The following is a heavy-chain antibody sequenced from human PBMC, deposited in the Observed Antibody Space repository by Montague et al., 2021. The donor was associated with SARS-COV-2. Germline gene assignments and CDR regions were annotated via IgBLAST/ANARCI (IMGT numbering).Heavy chain of an antibody. Sequence: SETLSLTCTASGGSIRYSSYYWAWVRQPPGKGLEWIGSISDSGRTSYNPSLKSRVTISVDTSKNQFSLKLTSVTAADTAVYYCARGRDGYYHRSALFDYWGQGTLVTVSS. CDR3: ARGRDGYYHRSALFDY. CDR1: GGSIRYSSYY. V-gene: IGHV4-39*07. J-gene: IGHJ4*02. CDR2: ISDSGRT. D-gene: IGHD3-22*01.